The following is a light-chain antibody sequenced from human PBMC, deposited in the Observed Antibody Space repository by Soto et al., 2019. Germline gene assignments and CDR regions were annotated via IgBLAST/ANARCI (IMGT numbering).Light chain of an antibody. Sequence: QSALTQPPSASGSPGQSVTISCTGTSSNVGAYNYVSWYQQHAGKAPKLVIYEVTKRPSGVPDRFSGSKSANTASLTVSGLQAEVEADYYCSSFASSNTWVFGGGTKVTVL. CDR2: EVT. J-gene: IGLJ3*02. CDR1: SSNVGAYNY. CDR3: SSFASSNTWV. V-gene: IGLV2-8*01.